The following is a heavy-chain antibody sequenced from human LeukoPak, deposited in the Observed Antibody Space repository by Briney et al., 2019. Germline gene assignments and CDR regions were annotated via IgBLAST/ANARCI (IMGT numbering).Heavy chain of an antibody. J-gene: IGHJ6*03. CDR3: AKAPSPNYYYYYMDV. V-gene: IGHV3-23*01. CDR1: GFTFSSYA. CDR2: ISGSGGST. Sequence: QSGGSPRLSCAASGFTFSSYAMSWVRQAPGKGLEWVSAISGSGGSTYYADSVKGRFTISRDNSKNTLYLQMNSLRVEDTSVYYCAKAPSPNYYYYYMDVWGKGTTVTVSS.